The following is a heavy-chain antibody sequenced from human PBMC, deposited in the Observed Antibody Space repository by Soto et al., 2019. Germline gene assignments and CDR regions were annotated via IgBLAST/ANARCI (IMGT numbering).Heavy chain of an antibody. V-gene: IGHV3-11*01. Sequence: PGGSLRLSCAASGFTFSDHYMTWIRQAPGKGLEWVSYISSSGTTIYYAESVRGRFTISRDNAKNSLYLQMNSLRVEDTALYYCARVGDMAYKDWGQGTLVTVSS. D-gene: IGHD3-3*01. J-gene: IGHJ4*02. CDR1: GFTFSDHY. CDR3: ARVGDMAYKD. CDR2: ISSSGTTI.